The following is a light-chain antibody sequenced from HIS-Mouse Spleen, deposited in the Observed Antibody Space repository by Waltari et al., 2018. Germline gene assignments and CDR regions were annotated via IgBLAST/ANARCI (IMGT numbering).Light chain of an antibody. CDR1: KLGDKY. Sequence: SYELTQPPSVSVSPGQTASITSSGAKLGDKYACWYQQKPGQSPVLVIYQDSKRPSGIPERFSGSNSGNTATLTISGTQAMDEADYYCQAWDSSTGVFGTGTKVTVL. CDR3: QAWDSSTGV. J-gene: IGLJ1*01. V-gene: IGLV3-1*01. CDR2: QDS.